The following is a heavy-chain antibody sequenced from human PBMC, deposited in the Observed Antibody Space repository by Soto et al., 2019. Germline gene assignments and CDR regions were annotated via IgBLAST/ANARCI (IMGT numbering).Heavy chain of an antibody. CDR2: ISGSGIST. CDR1: GFTFSSYA. D-gene: IGHD6-13*01. Sequence: EVQLLESGGGLVQPGGSLRLSCAASGFTFSSYAMSWVSKAPGKGLEWVSAISGSGISTYYADSVKGRFTISRDNSKNTLYLQMNSLRAEDTAVHYCAKEQKDSSSSSDLNYWGQGTLVTVSS. CDR3: AKEQKDSSSSSDLNY. J-gene: IGHJ4*02. V-gene: IGHV3-23*01.